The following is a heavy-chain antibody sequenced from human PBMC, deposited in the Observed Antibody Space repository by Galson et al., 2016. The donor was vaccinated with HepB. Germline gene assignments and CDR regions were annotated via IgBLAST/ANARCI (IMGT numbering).Heavy chain of an antibody. CDR2: ISYSGGDI. CDR3: AKHLSRASTGHMND. J-gene: IGHJ4*02. CDR1: GFTFNNYA. D-gene: IGHD2-21*01. V-gene: IGHV3-23*01. Sequence: SLRLSCAASGFTFNNYARSWGRQAPGKGLEWVPGISYSGGDIYYADAVKGRFTISRDNSKNTLGLQMNSLRAEDTALYYCAKHLSRASTGHMNDWGQGTLVTVSS.